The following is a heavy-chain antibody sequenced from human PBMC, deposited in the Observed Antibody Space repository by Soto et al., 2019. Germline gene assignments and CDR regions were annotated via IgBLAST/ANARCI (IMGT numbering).Heavy chain of an antibody. Sequence: PSETLSLTCTVSGGSISGYYWSWIRQPPGKGLEWIGYIYYSGSTNYNPSLKSRVTISVDTSKNQFSLKLSSVTAADTAVYYCARAEDYGEEFYFDYWGQGTQVTVSS. V-gene: IGHV4-59*01. J-gene: IGHJ4*02. CDR2: IYYSGST. CDR1: GGSISGYY. D-gene: IGHD4-17*01. CDR3: ARAEDYGEEFYFDY.